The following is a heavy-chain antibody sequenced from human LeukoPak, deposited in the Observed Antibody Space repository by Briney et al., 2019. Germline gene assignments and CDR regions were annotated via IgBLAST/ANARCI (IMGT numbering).Heavy chain of an antibody. CDR3: ARDGRVGLDYYDSSGYPSDAFDI. CDR2: IYYSGST. J-gene: IGHJ3*02. CDR1: GGSISSGGYS. V-gene: IGHV4-61*08. D-gene: IGHD3-22*01. Sequence: SETLSLTCAVSGGSISSGGYSWSWIRQPPGKGLEWIGYIYYSGSTNYNPSLKSRVTISVDTSENQFSLKLSSVTAADTAVYYCARDGRVGLDYYDSSGYPSDAFDIWGQGTMVTVSS.